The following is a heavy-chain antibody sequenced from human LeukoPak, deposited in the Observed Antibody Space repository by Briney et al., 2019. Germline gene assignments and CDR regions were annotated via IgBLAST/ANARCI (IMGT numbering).Heavy chain of an antibody. CDR2: ISAYNGNT. J-gene: IGHJ4*02. Sequence: GASVKVSCKASGYTFTSYGISWVRQAPGQGLEWMGWISAYNGNTNYAQKLQGRVTMTTDTSTSTAYMELRSLRSDDTAVYYCASSSVTKVPKPDWSYWGQGTLVTVSS. D-gene: IGHD4-17*01. CDR3: ASSSVTKVPKPDWSY. V-gene: IGHV1-18*01. CDR1: GYTFTSYG.